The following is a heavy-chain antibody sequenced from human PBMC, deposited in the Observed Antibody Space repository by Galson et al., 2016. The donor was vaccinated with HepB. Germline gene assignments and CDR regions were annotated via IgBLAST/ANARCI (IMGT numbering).Heavy chain of an antibody. Sequence: LRLSCAASGFTFSTYGMNWVRQAPGKGLEWIGEINHSGSTNYNPSLKSRVTISVDTSKNQFSLKLNSVTAANTAVYYCAREDSSSVLFFDYWGQGTLVTVSS. D-gene: IGHD6-6*01. V-gene: IGHV4-34*01. CDR1: GFTFSTYG. CDR3: AREDSSSVLFFDY. CDR2: INHSGST. J-gene: IGHJ4*02.